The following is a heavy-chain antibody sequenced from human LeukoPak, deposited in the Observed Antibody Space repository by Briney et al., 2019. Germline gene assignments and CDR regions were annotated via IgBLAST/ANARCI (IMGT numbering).Heavy chain of an antibody. CDR2: IRYDGSTK. J-gene: IGHJ6*02. CDR3: ATGQVQLERSNYYYYGMDV. CDR1: GFTFSTYG. D-gene: IGHD1-1*01. Sequence: PGGSLRLSCAASGFTFSTYGMHWVRQAPGKGLEWVAFIRYDGSTKYYADSVKGRFTISRDNSKNTLYLQMNSLRAEDTAVYYCATGQVQLERSNYYYYGMDVWGQGTTVTVSS. V-gene: IGHV3-30*02.